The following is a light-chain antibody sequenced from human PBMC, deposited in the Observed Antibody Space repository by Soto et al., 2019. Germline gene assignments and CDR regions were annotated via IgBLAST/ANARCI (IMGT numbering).Light chain of an antibody. V-gene: IGKV1-39*01. CDR2: DAS. CDR1: QTISTY. Sequence: DIQMTQCPSSLSASVGDRVTITCRASQTISTYLNWYQQKPGKAPRLLIYDASSLLSGVPSRFSGSGSGTDFTLTIASLQPEDFSTYYCQQSDSTPYTFGQGTKVDIK. J-gene: IGKJ2*01. CDR3: QQSDSTPYT.